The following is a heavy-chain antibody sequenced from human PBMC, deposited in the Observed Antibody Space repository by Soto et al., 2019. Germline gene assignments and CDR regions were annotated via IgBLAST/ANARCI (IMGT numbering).Heavy chain of an antibody. D-gene: IGHD2-2*01. CDR1: GCTFSSYA. Sequence: PGRSLRLSCPASGCTFSSYAMSCVSQAPGKGREWVAAISGSGGSTYCADPVKGRFTISRDNSKNTLYLQMNSLRAEDTAVYYCAKLVVPAAIGGYYYYYGMDVWGQGT. J-gene: IGHJ6*02. V-gene: IGHV3-23*01. CDR3: AKLVVPAAIGGYYYYYGMDV. CDR2: ISGSGGST.